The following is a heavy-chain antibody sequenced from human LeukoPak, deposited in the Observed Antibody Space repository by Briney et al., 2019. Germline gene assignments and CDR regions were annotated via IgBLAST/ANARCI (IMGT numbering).Heavy chain of an antibody. V-gene: IGHV4-34*01. CDR3: ARVLTQF. Sequence: SETLSLTCGVYGGSFSGYYWSWIRQPPGKGLEWIGEINHSGSTNYNPSLKSRVTISVDTSKNQFSLKLSSVTAADTAVYYCARVLTQFWGQGTLVTVSS. CDR1: GGSFSGYY. J-gene: IGHJ4*02. CDR2: INHSGST.